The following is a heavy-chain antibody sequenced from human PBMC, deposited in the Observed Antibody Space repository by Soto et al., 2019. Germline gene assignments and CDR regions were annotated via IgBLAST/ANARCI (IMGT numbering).Heavy chain of an antibody. D-gene: IGHD6-13*01. Sequence: LSLSCAASGFTFSSYAMSWVRQAPVKGLEWVSAIIGSGGSTYYADSVKGRFTISRDNSKNTLYLQMNSLRAEDTAVYYCAKDRAYSSSWYDAFDIWGQGTMVTV. V-gene: IGHV3-23*01. CDR3: AKDRAYSSSWYDAFDI. J-gene: IGHJ3*02. CDR2: IIGSGGST. CDR1: GFTFSSYA.